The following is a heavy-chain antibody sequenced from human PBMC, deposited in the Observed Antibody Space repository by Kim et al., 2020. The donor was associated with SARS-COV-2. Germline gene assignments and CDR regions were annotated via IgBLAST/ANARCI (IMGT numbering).Heavy chain of an antibody. D-gene: IGHD6-19*01. Sequence: VKGRVTISRDNAKNTLYLQMNGLRTEDTAVYCCAKVGEYDSSGFYAFVRSWGQGTRVTVSS. V-gene: IGHV3-74*01. CDR3: AKVGEYDSSGFYAFVRS. J-gene: IGHJ1*01.